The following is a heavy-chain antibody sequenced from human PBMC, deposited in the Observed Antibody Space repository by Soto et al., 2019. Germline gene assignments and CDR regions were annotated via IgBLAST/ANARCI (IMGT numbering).Heavy chain of an antibody. Sequence: GSLRLSCSASGFTFSNYGMHWVRQAPGKGLEWVAFIWYDGGNKYYAESVKGRFTISRDNSKNTLYLQMNSLRAEDTAVYYCARDGDVNTGFGKDYWGQGTLVTVSS. CDR3: ARDGDVNTGFGKDY. CDR1: GFTFSNYG. CDR2: IWYDGGNK. D-gene: IGHD3-16*01. V-gene: IGHV3-33*01. J-gene: IGHJ4*02.